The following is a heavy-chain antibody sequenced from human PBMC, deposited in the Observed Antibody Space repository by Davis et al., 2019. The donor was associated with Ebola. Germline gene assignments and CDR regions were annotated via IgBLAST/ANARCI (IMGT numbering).Heavy chain of an antibody. Sequence: SVKVSCKASGGTFSSYTISWVRQAPGQGLEWMGRIIPILGIANYAQKFQGRVTITADKSTSTAYMELSSLRSEDTAVYYCAREMSSSWKTRYYYSGMDVWGQGTTVTVSS. V-gene: IGHV1-69*04. D-gene: IGHD6-13*01. CDR2: IIPILGIA. CDR1: GGTFSSYT. J-gene: IGHJ6*02. CDR3: AREMSSSWKTRYYYSGMDV.